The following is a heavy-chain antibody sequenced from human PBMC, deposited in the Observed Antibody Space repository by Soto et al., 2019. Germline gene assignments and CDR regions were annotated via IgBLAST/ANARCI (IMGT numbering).Heavy chain of an antibody. J-gene: IGHJ4*02. V-gene: IGHV3-48*01. D-gene: IGHD4-17*01. CDR2: ISSSSSTI. CDR3: ARESVTALGY. CDR1: GFTFSSYS. Sequence: GGSLRLSCAASGFTFSSYSMNWVRQAPGKGLEWVSYISSSSSTIYYADSVKGRFTISRDNAKNSLYLQMNSLRAEDTAVYYCARESVTALGYWGQGTLVTVSS.